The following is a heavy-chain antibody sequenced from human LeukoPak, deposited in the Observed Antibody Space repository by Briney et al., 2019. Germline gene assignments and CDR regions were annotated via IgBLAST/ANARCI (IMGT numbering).Heavy chain of an antibody. J-gene: IGHJ4*02. Sequence: SETLSLTCTVSGGSISSHYWSRLRQPPGKPLEWIGYIYYSGNTNYNPSLKSRVTISVDTSKNQFSLKLSSVTAADTAVYYCARLGFRDGYNYFFDFWGQGSLVTVSS. V-gene: IGHV4-59*08. CDR2: IYYSGNT. CDR1: GGSISSHY. D-gene: IGHD5-24*01. CDR3: ARLGFRDGYNYFFDF.